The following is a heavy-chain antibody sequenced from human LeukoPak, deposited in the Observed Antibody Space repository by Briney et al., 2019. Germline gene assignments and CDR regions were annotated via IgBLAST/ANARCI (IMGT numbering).Heavy chain of an antibody. J-gene: IGHJ3*02. D-gene: IGHD4-17*01. CDR1: GYTFTSYG. CDR2: ISAYNGNT. V-gene: IGHV1-18*04. Sequence: GASVKVSCKASGYTFTSYGISWVRQAPGQGLEWMGWISAYNGNTNYAQKLQGRVTMTTDTSTSTVYMELRSLRSDDTAVYYCAREDGDYGNAFDIWGQGTMVTVSS. CDR3: AREDGDYGNAFDI.